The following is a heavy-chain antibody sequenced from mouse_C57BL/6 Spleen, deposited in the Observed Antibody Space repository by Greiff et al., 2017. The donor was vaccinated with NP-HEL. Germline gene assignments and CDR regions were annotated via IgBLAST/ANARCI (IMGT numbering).Heavy chain of an antibody. Sequence: VQLQQSGAELVKPGASVKLSCTASGFNIKDYYMHWVKQRTEQGLEWIGRIDPEDGETKYAPTFQGKATITADTSSNTAYLQLSSLTSEDTAVYYCARRRENYFDYWGQGTTLTVSS. CDR3: ARRRENYFDY. J-gene: IGHJ2*01. CDR2: IDPEDGET. V-gene: IGHV14-2*01. CDR1: GFNIKDYY.